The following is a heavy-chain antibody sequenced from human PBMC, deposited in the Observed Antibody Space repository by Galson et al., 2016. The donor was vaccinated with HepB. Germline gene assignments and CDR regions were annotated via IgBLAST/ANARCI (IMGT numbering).Heavy chain of an antibody. D-gene: IGHD2-21*01. V-gene: IGHV3-23*01. J-gene: IGHJ4*02. CDR2: ISGSGGST. Sequence: SLRLSCAASGFTFSSYAMSWVRQAPGKGLEWVSAISGSGGSTYYADSVKGRFTISRDNSKNSLFLQMSSLRAEDTAMYYCARDYFCVGASCRGERGRFDYWGQGALVTVSS. CDR1: GFTFSSYA. CDR3: ARDYFCVGASCRGERGRFDY.